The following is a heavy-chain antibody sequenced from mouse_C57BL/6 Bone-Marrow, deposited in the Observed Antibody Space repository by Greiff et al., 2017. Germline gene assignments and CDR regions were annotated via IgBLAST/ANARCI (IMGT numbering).Heavy chain of an antibody. J-gene: IGHJ1*03. CDR2: IDPGSGST. D-gene: IGHD2-10*01. CDR1: GYTFTSYW. V-gene: IGHV1-55*01. Sequence: QVQLQQPGAELVKPGASVKMSCKASGYTFTSYWITWVKQRPGQGLEWIGDIDPGSGSTNYNEKFKSKATLTVDTSSSTAYMQLSSLTSEESAVYYYARPYYYNYWYFDVWGTGTTVTVSS. CDR3: ARPYYYNYWYFDV.